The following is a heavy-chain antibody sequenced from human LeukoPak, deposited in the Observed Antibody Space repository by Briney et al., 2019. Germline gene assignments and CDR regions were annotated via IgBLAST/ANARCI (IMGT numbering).Heavy chain of an antibody. CDR2: ISVSGGST. J-gene: IGHJ4*02. CDR1: GFTFSSYA. CDR3: ATITFGGVVGRYYFDY. Sequence: PGGSLRLSCAASGFTFSSYAMSWVRQAPGKGLEWVSAISVSGGSTYYADSVKGRFTISRDNSKNTLYLQMNSLRAEDTAVYYCATITFGGVVGRYYFDYWGQGTLVTVSS. D-gene: IGHD3-16*02. V-gene: IGHV3-23*01.